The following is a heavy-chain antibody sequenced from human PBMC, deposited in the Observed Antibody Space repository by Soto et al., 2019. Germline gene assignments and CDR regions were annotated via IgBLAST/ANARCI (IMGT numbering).Heavy chain of an antibody. CDR1: GFTFSNYA. Sequence: QVQLVESGGGVVQPGRSLRLSCAASGFTFSNYAMHWVRQAPGKGLEWVAVISYDGSNRYYADSVKGRFTISRDNSKNTLYLQMNSPRAEDTAVYYCAKDTRRDDYGDYRWFAPWGQGTLVTVSS. V-gene: IGHV3-30*18. D-gene: IGHD4-17*01. CDR2: ISYDGSNR. J-gene: IGHJ5*02. CDR3: AKDTRRDDYGDYRWFAP.